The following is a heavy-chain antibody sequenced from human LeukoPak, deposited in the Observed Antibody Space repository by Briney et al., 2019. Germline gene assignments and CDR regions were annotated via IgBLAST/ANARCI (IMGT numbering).Heavy chain of an antibody. CDR1: GFTFSSYA. J-gene: IGHJ4*02. CDR3: ARDHYDFWSGYYEVCLDY. Sequence: GGSLRLSCAASGFTFSSYAMHWVRQAPGKGLEYVSAISSNGGSTYYANSVKGRFTISRDNSKNTLYLQMGSLRAEDMAVYYCARDHYDFWSGYYEVCLDYWGQGTLVTVSS. V-gene: IGHV3-64*01. D-gene: IGHD3-3*01. CDR2: ISSNGGST.